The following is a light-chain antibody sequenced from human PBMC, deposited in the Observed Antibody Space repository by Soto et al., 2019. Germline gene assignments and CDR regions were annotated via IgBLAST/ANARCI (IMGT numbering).Light chain of an antibody. Sequence: EIGLTQSPAALSLAPGERATRSWRASQRVSSYLAWYQQKPGQAPRLLIYDASNRATGIPDRFSGSGSGTEYTLTISSLQPDDFATYYCQHYNSYSEAFGQGTKVDIK. V-gene: IGKV3-11*01. CDR3: QHYNSYSEA. J-gene: IGKJ1*01. CDR2: DAS. CDR1: QRVSSY.